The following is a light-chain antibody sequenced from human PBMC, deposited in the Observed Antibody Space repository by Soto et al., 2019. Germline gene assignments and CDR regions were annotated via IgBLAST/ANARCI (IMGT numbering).Light chain of an antibody. J-gene: IGKJ2*01. CDR3: QQCNNWPPRT. V-gene: IGKV3-15*01. CDR1: QSISNH. CDR2: GAS. Sequence: EIVMTQSPVTLSVSPGERATLSCRASQSISNHLAWYQQKPGQAPRLLIYGASTRATGIPARFSGSGSGTEFTLTISSLQSEDFAVYYCQQCNNWPPRTFGQGTKLEIK.